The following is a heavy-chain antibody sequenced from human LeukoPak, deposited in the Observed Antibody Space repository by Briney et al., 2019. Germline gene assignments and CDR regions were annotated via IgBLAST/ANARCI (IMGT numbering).Heavy chain of an antibody. V-gene: IGHV4-38-2*02. CDR2: IYHSGST. CDR3: ARSSNYDVPRYFDY. Sequence: SETLSLTCTVSGYSISSGYYWDWIRQPPGKGLEWIGSIYHSGSTYYNPSLKSRVTISVDTSKNQFSLKLSSVTAADTAVYYCARSSNYDVPRYFDYWGQGTLVTVSS. J-gene: IGHJ4*02. D-gene: IGHD4-11*01. CDR1: GYSISSGYY.